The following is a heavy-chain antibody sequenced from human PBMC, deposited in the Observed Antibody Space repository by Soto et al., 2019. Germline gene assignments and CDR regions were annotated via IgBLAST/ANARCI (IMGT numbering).Heavy chain of an antibody. Sequence: GASVKVSCKASGYTFTSYGISWVRQAPGQGLEWMGWISAYNGNTNYAQKLQGRVTMTTDTSTSTAYMELRSLRSDDTAVYYCARDVAAAEYNWFDPWGQGTLVTVSS. CDR2: ISAYNGNT. V-gene: IGHV1-18*01. CDR1: GYTFTSYG. J-gene: IGHJ5*02. CDR3: ARDVAAAEYNWFDP. D-gene: IGHD6-13*01.